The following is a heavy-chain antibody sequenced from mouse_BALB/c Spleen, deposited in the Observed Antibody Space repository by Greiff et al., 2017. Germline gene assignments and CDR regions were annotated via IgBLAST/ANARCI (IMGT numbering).Heavy chain of an antibody. V-gene: IGHV2-2*02. Sequence: VQRVESGPGLVAPSQSLSITCTVSGFSLTGYGVHWVRQSPGKGLEWLGMIWSGGSTDYNAAFISRLSISKDNSKSQVFFKMNSLQANDTAIYYCARNWRSYAMDYWGQGTSVTVSS. CDR1: GFSLTGYG. CDR2: IWSGGST. CDR3: ARNWRSYAMDY. J-gene: IGHJ4*01.